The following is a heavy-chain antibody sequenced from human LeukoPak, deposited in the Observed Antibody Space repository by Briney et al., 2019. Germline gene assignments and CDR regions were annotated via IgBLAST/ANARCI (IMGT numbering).Heavy chain of an antibody. CDR2: IYYSGST. CDR1: GGSISSSSYY. V-gene: IGHV4-39*01. CDR3: ARSRIVGATIY. D-gene: IGHD1-26*01. Sequence: KSSETLSLTCTVSGGSISSSSYYWGWIRQPPGKGLEWIGSIYYSGSTYYNPSLKSRVTISVDTSKNQFSLKLSSVTAADTAVYYCARSRIVGATIYWGQGTLVTVSS. J-gene: IGHJ4*02.